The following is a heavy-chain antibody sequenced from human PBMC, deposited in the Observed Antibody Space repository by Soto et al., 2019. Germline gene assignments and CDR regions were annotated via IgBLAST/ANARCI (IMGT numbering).Heavy chain of an antibody. D-gene: IGHD2-21*02. CDR1: GFTFSSYA. Sequence: PGGSLRLSCAASGFTFSSYAMHWVRQAPGKGLEWVAVISYDGSNKYYADSVKGRFTISRDNSKNTLYLQMNSLRAEDTAVYYCAGDDCGGDCYSAHFDYWGQGTLVTVSS. J-gene: IGHJ4*02. CDR2: ISYDGSNK. V-gene: IGHV3-30-3*01. CDR3: AGDDCGGDCYSAHFDY.